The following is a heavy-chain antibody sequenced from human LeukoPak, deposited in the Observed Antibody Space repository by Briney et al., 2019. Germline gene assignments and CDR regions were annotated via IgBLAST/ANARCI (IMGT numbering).Heavy chain of an antibody. Sequence: GGSLRLSCAASGFTFSSYSMSWVRQAPGKGLEWVSFIYSNNTHYSDSVKGRFTISRDNSKNTLYLQMNSLRAEDTAVYYCARRAGAYSHPYDYWGQGTLVTVSS. D-gene: IGHD4/OR15-4a*01. J-gene: IGHJ4*02. CDR2: IYSNNT. CDR3: ARRAGAYSHPYDY. CDR1: GFTFSSYS. V-gene: IGHV3-53*01.